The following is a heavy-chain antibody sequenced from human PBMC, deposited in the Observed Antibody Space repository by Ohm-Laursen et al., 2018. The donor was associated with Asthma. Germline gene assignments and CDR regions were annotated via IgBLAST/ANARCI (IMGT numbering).Heavy chain of an antibody. V-gene: IGHV3-23*01. Sequence: SLRLSCAASGFSFSTNYMSWVRQAPGKGLEWVSAIGPSGGSTNHADSVKGRFTISRDNSKNTLYLQMNSLRAEDTAVYYCAKGNYYGSGRYFFDYWGQGTRVTVSS. CDR2: IGPSGGST. CDR3: AKGNYYGSGRYFFDY. D-gene: IGHD3-10*01. CDR1: GFSFSTNY. J-gene: IGHJ4*02.